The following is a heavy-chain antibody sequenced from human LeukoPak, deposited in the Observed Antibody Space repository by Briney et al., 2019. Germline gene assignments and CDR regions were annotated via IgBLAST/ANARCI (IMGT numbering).Heavy chain of an antibody. D-gene: IGHD2-2*01. CDR3: AKVEGPYCSSTSCSTFDY. CDR2: ISGSGGST. CDR1: GFTFSSYA. Sequence: GGSLRLSCAASGFTFSSYAMSWVRQAPGKRLEWVPAISGSGGSTYYADSVKGRFTISRDNSKNTLYLQMNSLRAEDTAVYYCAKVEGPYCSSTSCSTFDYWGQGTLVTVSS. J-gene: IGHJ4*02. V-gene: IGHV3-23*01.